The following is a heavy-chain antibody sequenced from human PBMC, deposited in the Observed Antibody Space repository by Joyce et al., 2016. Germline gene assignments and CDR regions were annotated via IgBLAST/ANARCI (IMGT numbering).Heavy chain of an antibody. CDR1: GFTFSTYG. V-gene: IGHV3-30*18. J-gene: IGHJ6*02. Sequence: QVQLVESGGGVVQPGRSLRLSCAASGFTFSTYGMQWVCQAPGKGLGWVAVISYDRSNKYYADSVKGLFTSSIDNSKNLLYLQMNSLRAEDTAVYYCAKELGYCRGGSCPRDYYYGMDVWGQGTTVTVSS. CDR3: AKELGYCRGGSCPRDYYYGMDV. CDR2: ISYDRSNK. D-gene: IGHD2-15*01.